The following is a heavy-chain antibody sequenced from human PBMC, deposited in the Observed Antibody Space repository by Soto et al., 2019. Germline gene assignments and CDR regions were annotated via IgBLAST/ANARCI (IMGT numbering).Heavy chain of an antibody. V-gene: IGHV3-23*01. J-gene: IGHJ4*02. CDR3: AKDSAYSSSITIDY. CDR2: ISGSGGST. CDR1: GFTFSSYA. Sequence: GGSLRLSCAASGFTFSSYAMSWVRQAPGKGLEWVSAISGSGGSTYYADSVKGRFTISRDNSKNTLYLQMNSLRAEDTAVYYCAKDSAYSSSITIDYWGQGTLVTVSS. D-gene: IGHD6-6*01.